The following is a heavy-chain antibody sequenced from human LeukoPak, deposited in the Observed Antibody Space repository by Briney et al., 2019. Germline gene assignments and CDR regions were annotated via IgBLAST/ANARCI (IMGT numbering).Heavy chain of an antibody. J-gene: IGHJ4*02. CDR3: AKEPPRRFLEPYYFDY. V-gene: IGHV3-23*01. Sequence: GGSLRLSCAASGFTFSSYAMSWVRQAPGKGLEWVSAISGSGGSTYYADSVKGRFTISRDNSKNTLYLQMNSLRAEDTAVYYCAKEPPRRFLEPYYFDYWGQGTLVTVSS. CDR1: GFTFSSYA. CDR2: ISGSGGST. D-gene: IGHD3-3*01.